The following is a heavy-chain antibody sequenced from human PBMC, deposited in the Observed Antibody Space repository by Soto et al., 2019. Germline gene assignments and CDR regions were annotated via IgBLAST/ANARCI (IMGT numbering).Heavy chain of an antibody. Sequence: QVQLQESGPGLVKPSETLSLTCTVSGGSISGHYWSWIRQPPRTGLGWIAYIHYSGTTYYYPSPKSRIIISVDTSKNEFSRKLSAVAAAATAVYYCARNTSGVTDPWGQGTVVTVSS. CDR2: IHYSGTT. D-gene: IGHD3-10*01. CDR3: ARNTSGVTDP. J-gene: IGHJ5*02. V-gene: IGHV4-59*08. CDR1: GGSISGHY.